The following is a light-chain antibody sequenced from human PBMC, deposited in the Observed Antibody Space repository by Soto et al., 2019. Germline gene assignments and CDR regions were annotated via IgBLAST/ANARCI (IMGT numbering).Light chain of an antibody. Sequence: EIVMTQSPATLSVSPGERATLSCMASQSVISNVAWYQQKPGQARRLLIYGASTRATGIPARFSGSGSGTEFPLTISGMQSEDFAVYYCQQYNNWPPLTFGGGTKVEIK. CDR1: QSVISN. V-gene: IGKV3-15*01. CDR2: GAS. J-gene: IGKJ4*01. CDR3: QQYNNWPPLT.